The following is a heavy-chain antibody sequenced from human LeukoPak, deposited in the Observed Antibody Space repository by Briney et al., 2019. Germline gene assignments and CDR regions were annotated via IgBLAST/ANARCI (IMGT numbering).Heavy chain of an antibody. Sequence: SVKVSCKASGGTFSSYAISWVRQAPGQGLEWMGRIIPILGIANYAQKFQGRVTITADKSTSTAYMELSSLRSEDTAMYYCARDWAVAGTNYYYYYGMDVWGQGTTVTVSS. CDR1: GGTFSSYA. V-gene: IGHV1-69*04. J-gene: IGHJ6*02. D-gene: IGHD6-19*01. CDR2: IIPILGIA. CDR3: ARDWAVAGTNYYYYYGMDV.